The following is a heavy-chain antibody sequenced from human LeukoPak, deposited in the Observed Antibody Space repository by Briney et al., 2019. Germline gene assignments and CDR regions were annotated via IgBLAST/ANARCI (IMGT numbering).Heavy chain of an antibody. CDR2: IYYSGST. J-gene: IGHJ2*01. Sequence: PSETLSLTCTVSGASINSYYWSWIRQPPGKGLEWIGYIYYSGSTNYNPSLKSRVTISVDTSKNQFSLKLSSVTAADTAVYYCARVYYSSSYDYWYFDLWGRGTLVTVSS. D-gene: IGHD6-13*01. CDR3: ARVYYSSSYDYWYFDL. CDR1: GASINSYY. V-gene: IGHV4-59*01.